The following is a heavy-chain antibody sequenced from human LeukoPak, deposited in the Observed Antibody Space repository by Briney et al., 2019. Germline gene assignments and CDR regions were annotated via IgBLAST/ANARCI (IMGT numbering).Heavy chain of an antibody. CDR2: ISGSGGST. D-gene: IGHD3-22*01. Sequence: PGGSLRLSCAASGFTFSSYAMSWVRQAPGKGLEWVSAISGSGGSTYYADSVKGRFTISRDNSKNTLYLQMNSLRAEDTAVYYCAKGADSSGYYPEDYFDYWGQGTLVTVSS. J-gene: IGHJ4*02. V-gene: IGHV3-23*01. CDR1: GFTFSSYA. CDR3: AKGADSSGYYPEDYFDY.